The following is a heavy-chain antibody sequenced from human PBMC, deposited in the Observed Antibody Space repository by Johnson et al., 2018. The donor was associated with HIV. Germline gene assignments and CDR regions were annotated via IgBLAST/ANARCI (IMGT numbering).Heavy chain of an antibody. CDR1: RFTFDDYA. V-gene: IGHV3-23*04. CDR2: ISGSGGST. D-gene: IGHD5-24*01. J-gene: IGHJ3*02. Sequence: VQLVESGGVVVQPGGSLRLSCETSRFTFDDYAMHWVRQAPGKGLEWVSLISGSGGSTYHADSVKGRFTISRDNSNNTLYMQMKSLKAEDTAVYYCAKDIYGYDAFDIWGQGTMVTVSS. CDR3: AKDIYGYDAFDI.